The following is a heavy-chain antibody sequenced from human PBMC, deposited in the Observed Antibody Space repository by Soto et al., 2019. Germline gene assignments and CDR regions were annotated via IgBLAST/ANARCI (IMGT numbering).Heavy chain of an antibody. J-gene: IGHJ4*02. V-gene: IGHV3-30*03. CDR2: ISYDGSNE. CDR3: ARDWLDKDY. D-gene: IGHD3-22*01. Sequence: QVQLVESGGGVVQPGRSLRLSCAASGFTFQSYGMHWVRQAPGKGLEWAALISYDGSNEYYADSVRGRFTVSRDNSKNTLYLQMNSLRVEDTAVYYSARDWLDKDYWGQGTLVTVSS. CDR1: GFTFQSYG.